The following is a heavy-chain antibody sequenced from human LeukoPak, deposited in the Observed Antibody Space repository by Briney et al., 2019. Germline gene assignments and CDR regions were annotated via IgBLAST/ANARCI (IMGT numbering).Heavy chain of an antibody. CDR2: INPNSGGT. J-gene: IGHJ4*02. V-gene: IGHV1-2*02. Sequence: ASVKVSCKASGYTFTGYYMHWVRQAPGQGLEWMGWINPNSGGTNYAQKFQGRVTMTRDTSISTAYMELSRLRSDDTAVYYCAREFTIFGAAFIRYFDYWGQGTLVTVSS. D-gene: IGHD3-3*01. CDR1: GYTFTGYY. CDR3: AREFTIFGAAFIRYFDY.